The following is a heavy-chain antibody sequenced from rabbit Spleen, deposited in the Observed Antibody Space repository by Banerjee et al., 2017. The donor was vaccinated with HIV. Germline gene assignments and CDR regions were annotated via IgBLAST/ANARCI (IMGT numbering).Heavy chain of an antibody. CDR1: GFSFSSGYN. D-gene: IGHD4-2*01. CDR2: IYAGSSGST. J-gene: IGHJ6*01. CDR3: AREVDGDYGMDL. Sequence: QSLEESGGGLVQPEGSLTLTCTASGFSFSSGYNMCWVRQAPGKGLEWIACIYAGSSGSTYYASWAKGRFTISKTSSTTVTLQMTSLTAADTATYFCAREVDGDYGMDLWGQGTLVTVS. V-gene: IGHV1S40*01.